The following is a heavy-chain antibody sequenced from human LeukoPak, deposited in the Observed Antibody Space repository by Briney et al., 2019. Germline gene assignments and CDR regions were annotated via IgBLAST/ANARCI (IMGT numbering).Heavy chain of an antibody. J-gene: IGHJ4*02. CDR3: ARHRDYYDSSGYYFEGYYFDY. Sequence: SETLSLTCTVSGGSISSYYWSWIRQPPGKGLEWIGYIYYSGSTNYNPSLKSRVTISVDTSKNQFSPKLSSVTAADTAVYYCARHRDYYDSSGYYFEGYYFDYWGQGTLVTVSS. CDR1: GGSISSYY. V-gene: IGHV4-59*08. CDR2: IYYSGST. D-gene: IGHD3-22*01.